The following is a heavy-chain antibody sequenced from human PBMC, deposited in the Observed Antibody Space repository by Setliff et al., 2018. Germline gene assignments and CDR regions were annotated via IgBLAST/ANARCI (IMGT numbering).Heavy chain of an antibody. CDR3: ARAHSSTLSVHDY. J-gene: IGHJ4*02. Sequence: GSLRLSCAASGFTFSSYWMHWVRQDPGKGLVWVSRVNDDGSSAMYEDSVKGRFTISRDNAKNTLYLQMNSLRAEDTAVYYCARAHSSTLSVHDYWGQGTLVTVSS. D-gene: IGHD2-2*01. CDR2: VNDDGSSA. CDR1: GFTFSSYW. V-gene: IGHV3-74*03.